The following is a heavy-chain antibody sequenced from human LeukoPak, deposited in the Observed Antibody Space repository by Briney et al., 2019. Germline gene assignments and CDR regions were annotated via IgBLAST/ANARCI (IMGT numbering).Heavy chain of an antibody. V-gene: IGHV4-39*07. J-gene: IGHJ3*02. Sequence: SETLSLTCTVSGGSISSSSYYWGWIRQPPGKGLEWIGSIYYSGSTYYNPSLKSRVTISVDTSKNQFSLKLSSVTAADTAVYYCARDRQFPYYYGSGSYYKSAFDIWGQGTMVTVSS. CDR3: ARDRQFPYYYGSGSYYKSAFDI. D-gene: IGHD3-10*01. CDR1: GGSISSSSYY. CDR2: IYYSGST.